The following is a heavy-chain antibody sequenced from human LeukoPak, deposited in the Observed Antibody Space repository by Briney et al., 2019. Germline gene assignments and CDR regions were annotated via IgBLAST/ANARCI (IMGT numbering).Heavy chain of an antibody. D-gene: IGHD3-3*01. J-gene: IGHJ4*02. CDR3: ARLSITLFGVVSAHFDH. V-gene: IGHV4-34*01. Sequence: SETLSLTCAVFGGSFSGYYWSWTRQPPGKGLEWIGEINHSGSTDYNPSLKSRVTISGDSSKNQFSLNLNSVTAADTAVYYCARLSITLFGVVSAHFDHWGQGTLVTVSS. CDR1: GGSFSGYY. CDR2: INHSGST.